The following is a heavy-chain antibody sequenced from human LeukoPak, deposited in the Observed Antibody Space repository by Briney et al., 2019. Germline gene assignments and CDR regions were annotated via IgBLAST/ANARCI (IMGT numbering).Heavy chain of an antibody. D-gene: IGHD3-22*01. CDR1: GYSISSSNW. V-gene: IGHV4-28*05. CDR2: IYYSGSI. Sequence: SDTLSLACAVSGYSISSSNWWGWIRQPPGKGLEWIGYIYYSGSIYYNPSLKSRVTMSVDTSKNQFSLNLSSVTAVDTAVYYCARTYDSSGYYFDYWGQGTLVTVSS. J-gene: IGHJ4*02. CDR3: ARTYDSSGYYFDY.